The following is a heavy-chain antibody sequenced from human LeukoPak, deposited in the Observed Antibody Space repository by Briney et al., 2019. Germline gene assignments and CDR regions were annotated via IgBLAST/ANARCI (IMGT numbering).Heavy chain of an antibody. Sequence: GGSLRLSCAASGFTFSTYAMSWVRQAPGKGLEWVSGIGNSGGSTHYADSVKGRFTISRDNSRNTLYLQMSSLRAGDTAVYYCAKDHLGGYYYDSSTYYFDSWGQGTLVTVSS. CDR3: AKDHLGGYYYDSSTYYFDS. V-gene: IGHV3-23*01. CDR1: GFTFSTYA. CDR2: IGNSGGST. J-gene: IGHJ4*02. D-gene: IGHD3-22*01.